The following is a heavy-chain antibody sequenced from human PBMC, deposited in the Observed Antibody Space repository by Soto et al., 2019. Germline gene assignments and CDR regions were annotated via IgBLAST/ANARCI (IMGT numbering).Heavy chain of an antibody. J-gene: IGHJ5*02. V-gene: IGHV1-18*01. CDR3: ARHHGPTTSENWFDP. Sequence: QVHLVQSGVEVKTPGASVKVSCQASGYTFFTYDISWVRQAPGQGLELMGWISTYSGDTKYAQKFKGRVTMTTYPSTTTAYMELRSLRSDDTAVYYCARHHGPTTSENWFDPWGQVTLVTVSS. CDR1: GYTFFTYD. D-gene: IGHD5-12*01. CDR2: ISTYSGDT.